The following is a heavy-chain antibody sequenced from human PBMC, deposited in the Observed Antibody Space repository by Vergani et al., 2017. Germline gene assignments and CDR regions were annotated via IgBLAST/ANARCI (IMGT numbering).Heavy chain of an antibody. CDR1: GGSFSGYY. Sequence: QVQLQQWGAGLLKPSETLSLTCAVYGGSFSGYYWSWIRQPPGKGLEWIGEINHSGSTNYNPSLKSRVTISVDTSKNQFSLKLSSVTAADTAVYYCARGDPGDYGDYDAFDIWGQGTMVTVSS. J-gene: IGHJ3*02. D-gene: IGHD4-17*01. V-gene: IGHV4-34*01. CDR3: ARGDPGDYGDYDAFDI. CDR2: INHSGST.